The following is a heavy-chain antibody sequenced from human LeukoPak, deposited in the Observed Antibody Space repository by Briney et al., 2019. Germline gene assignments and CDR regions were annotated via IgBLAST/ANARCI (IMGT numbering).Heavy chain of an antibody. V-gene: IGHV4-59*01. J-gene: IGHJ5*02. CDR1: GGSISSYY. CDR2: IYYSGST. Sequence: SETLSLTCTVSGGSISSYYWSWIRQPPGKGLEWIGYIYYSGSTNYNPSLKSRVTISVDTSKNQFSLKLSSVTAADTAVYYCAREAPPHPGAGTFPNWFDPWGQGTLVTVSS. D-gene: IGHD1-1*01. CDR3: AREAPPHPGAGTFPNWFDP.